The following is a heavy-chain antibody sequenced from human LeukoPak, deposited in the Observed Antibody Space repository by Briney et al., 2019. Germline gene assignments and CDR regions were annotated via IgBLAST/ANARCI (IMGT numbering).Heavy chain of an antibody. Sequence: SETLSLTCTVSGGSISSDYWSWIRQPPGKGQEWMGYIYYSGSTNYNPSLKSRVTISVDTSTNQFSLTLSSVTAADAAVYYCAREKEDSGYDGAFDYWGQGTLVTVSS. V-gene: IGHV4-59*01. CDR2: IYYSGST. D-gene: IGHD5-12*01. J-gene: IGHJ4*02. CDR3: AREKEDSGYDGAFDY. CDR1: GGSISSDY.